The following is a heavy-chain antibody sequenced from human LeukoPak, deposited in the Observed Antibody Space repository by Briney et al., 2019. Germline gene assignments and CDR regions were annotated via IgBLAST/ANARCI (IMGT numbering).Heavy chain of an antibody. D-gene: IGHD1-26*01. CDR1: GFTFSSYE. V-gene: IGHV3-48*03. J-gene: IGHJ4*02. CDR3: AREAPLYSSGSYYVLYFFDY. Sequence: PGGSLRLSCAASGFTFSSYEMNWVRQAPGKGLEWVSYISSSGSTIYYADSVKGRLTISRDNAKDSLYPQMNSLRAEDTAVYYCAREAPLYSSGSYYVLYFFDYWGQGTLVTVSS. CDR2: ISSSGSTI.